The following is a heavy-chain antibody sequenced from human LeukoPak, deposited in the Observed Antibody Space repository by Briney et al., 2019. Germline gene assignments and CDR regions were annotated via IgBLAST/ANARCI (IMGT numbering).Heavy chain of an antibody. Sequence: ASVKVSCKASGYTFTSYDINWVRQATGQGLEWMGWMSPNSGNTGYAQKFQGGVTMTRNTSISTAYVELSSLRSEDTAVYYCARGPPNWGFDYWGQGTLVTVSS. J-gene: IGHJ4*02. CDR3: ARGPPNWGFDY. CDR1: GYTFTSYD. V-gene: IGHV1-8*01. CDR2: MSPNSGNT. D-gene: IGHD7-27*01.